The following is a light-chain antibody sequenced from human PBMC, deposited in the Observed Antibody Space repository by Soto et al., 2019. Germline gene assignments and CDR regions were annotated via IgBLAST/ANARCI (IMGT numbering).Light chain of an antibody. J-gene: IGKJ1*01. V-gene: IGKV3-15*01. CDR2: DTS. Sequence: EGVLTQSPVTLSVSPGERATLSCRASQSVSSNLAWYQQKPGQAPRLLIYDTSTRATGVPARFSGSRSGTDFTLTISSLQPEDFATYYCRRRYSTPRTFAHRTMADIK. CDR1: QSVSSN. CDR3: RRRYSTPRT.